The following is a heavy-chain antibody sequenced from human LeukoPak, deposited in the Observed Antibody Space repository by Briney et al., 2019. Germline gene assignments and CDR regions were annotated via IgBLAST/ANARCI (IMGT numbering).Heavy chain of an antibody. CDR2: VYYTGST. Sequence: SETLSLTCTVSGGSISRHSWSWIRQPPGKGLEWIGHVYYTGSTNYNPSLKSRVTISVDTSKNQFSLNLRSVTAADTAVYYCARVVYQVMDDAFDIWGQGTMVTVSS. J-gene: IGHJ3*02. CDR1: GGSISRHS. D-gene: IGHD2-8*01. V-gene: IGHV4-59*11. CDR3: ARVVYQVMDDAFDI.